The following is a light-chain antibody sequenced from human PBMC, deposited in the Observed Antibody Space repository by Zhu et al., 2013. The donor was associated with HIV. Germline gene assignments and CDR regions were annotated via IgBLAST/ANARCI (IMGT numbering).Light chain of an antibody. CDR3: AVWDDSLSGFXV. CDR1: SSNIGSNY. J-gene: IGLJ1*01. Sequence: QSVLTQPPSASGTPGQRVTISCSGSSSNIGSNYVYWYQQLPGTAPKLLIYRNNQRPSGVPDRFSGSKSGTSASLAISGLRSEDEADYYCAVWDDSLSGFXVFGTGTKVTVL. CDR2: RNN. V-gene: IGLV1-47*01.